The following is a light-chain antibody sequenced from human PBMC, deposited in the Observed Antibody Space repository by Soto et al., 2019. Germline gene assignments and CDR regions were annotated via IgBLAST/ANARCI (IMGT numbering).Light chain of an antibody. CDR2: DVS. J-gene: IGLJ1*01. V-gene: IGLV2-14*01. Sequence: QSALTQPASVSGSPGQSITISCTGTSSDVGDYNYVSWYQQHPGKAPKLMIYDVSNRPSGVSNRFSGSKSGSTAPLTISGLQAEDEADYYCSSYTSSTTRVFGTGTKLTVL. CDR1: SSDVGDYNY. CDR3: SSYTSSTTRV.